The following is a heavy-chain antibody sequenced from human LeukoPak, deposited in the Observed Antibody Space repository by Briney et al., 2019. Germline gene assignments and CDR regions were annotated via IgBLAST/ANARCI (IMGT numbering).Heavy chain of an antibody. CDR3: ARAGGVQLWSLYYFDY. Sequence: PSETLSLTCTVSGGSISSGNYYWSWIRQPAGKGLEWIGRIYTSGSTNYNPSLKSRVTISVDTSKNQFSLKLSSVTAADTAVYYCARAGGVQLWSLYYFDYWGQGTLVTVSS. V-gene: IGHV4-61*02. CDR2: IYTSGST. D-gene: IGHD5-18*01. CDR1: GGSISSGNYY. J-gene: IGHJ4*02.